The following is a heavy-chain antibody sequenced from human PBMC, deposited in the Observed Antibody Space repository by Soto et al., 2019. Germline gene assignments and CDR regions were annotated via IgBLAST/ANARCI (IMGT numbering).Heavy chain of an antibody. V-gene: IGHV1-46*01. CDR1: VYSFFSYY. CDR2: FLASGGNT. D-gene: IGHD3-3*02. Sequence: XSVKVSCKASVYSFFSYYIHWVRQAPGQGLEWMGRFLASGGNTDYAQRFRGRVSMTRDTSTTNTVSLELTSLTSDDTAVYYCARGGATIFGVIDSWGQGTRVTVSS. CDR3: ARGGATIFGVIDS. J-gene: IGHJ4*02.